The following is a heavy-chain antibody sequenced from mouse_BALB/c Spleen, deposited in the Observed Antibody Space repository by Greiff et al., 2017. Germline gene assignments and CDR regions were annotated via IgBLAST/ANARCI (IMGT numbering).Heavy chain of an antibody. V-gene: IGHV1S135*01. Sequence: EVQLQQSGPELMKPGASVKISCKASGYSFTSYYMHWVKQSHGKSLEWIGYIDPFNGGTSYNQNFKGKATLTVDKSSSTAYMHLSSLTSEDSAVYYCARRKELGLYYFDYWGQGTTLTVSS. D-gene: IGHD4-1*01. CDR3: ARRKELGLYYFDY. J-gene: IGHJ2*01. CDR1: GYSFTSYY. CDR2: IDPFNGGT.